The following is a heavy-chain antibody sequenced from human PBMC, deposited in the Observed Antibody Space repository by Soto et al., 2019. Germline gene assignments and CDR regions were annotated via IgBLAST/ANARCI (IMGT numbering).Heavy chain of an antibody. D-gene: IGHD3-9*01. CDR2: IRSKTYGGTT. CDR3: TRGRPFYDILTGYSY. Sequence: SLRLSCTASGFTLGAYSMSWFRQAPGKGLEWVGLIRSKTYGGTTAYAASVKGGFTISRDDSKSIAYLQMISLKTEDTAVYYCTRGRPFYDILTGYSYWGQGTLVTVSS. CDR1: GFTLGAYS. J-gene: IGHJ4*02. V-gene: IGHV3-49*03.